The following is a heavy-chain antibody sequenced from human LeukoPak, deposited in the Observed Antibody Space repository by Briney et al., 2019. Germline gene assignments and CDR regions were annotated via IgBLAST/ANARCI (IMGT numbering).Heavy chain of an antibody. Sequence: AGGCLRLSCTGSGFTFSSYAISWVPEAPGKGLEWVSAVNVNGGSTYYADYVKGRFTISRDNSKNTLYLQMNSLGAEDTAVYYCAKSPHQNYYQRTGYYWVGDHWGQGSLVTVSS. CDR3: AKSPHQNYYQRTGYYWVGDH. V-gene: IGHV3-23*01. D-gene: IGHD3-22*01. J-gene: IGHJ4*02. CDR1: GFTFSSYA. CDR2: VNVNGGST.